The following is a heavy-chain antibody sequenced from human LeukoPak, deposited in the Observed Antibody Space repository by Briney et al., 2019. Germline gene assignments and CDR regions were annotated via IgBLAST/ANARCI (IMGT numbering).Heavy chain of an antibody. CDR3: GRGPFGELAYPPYNWFDP. CDR2: ISTSSSTI. V-gene: IGHV3-48*01. J-gene: IGHJ5*02. CDR1: GFTFSSYS. Sequence: PGGSLRLSCAASGFTFSSYSMNWVRQAPGKGLEWVSYISTSSSTIYYADSVKGRFTISRDNAKNSLYLQMNSLRAEDTAVYYCGRGPFGELAYPPYNWFDPWGQGTLATVSS. D-gene: IGHD3-10*01.